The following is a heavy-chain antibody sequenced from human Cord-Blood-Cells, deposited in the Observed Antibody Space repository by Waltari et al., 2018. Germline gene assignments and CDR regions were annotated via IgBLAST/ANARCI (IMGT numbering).Heavy chain of an antibody. CDR3: ARDRPGANGGLTGDAFDI. V-gene: IGHV1-2*04. J-gene: IGHJ3*02. CDR1: GYTFTGYY. D-gene: IGHD7-27*01. CDR2: INPNSGGT. Sequence: QVQLVQSGAEVKKPGASVKVSCKASGYTFTGYYMHWVRQAPGQGLEWMGWINPNSGGTNYAQKFQGWVTMTRDTSISTAYMELSRLRSDDTAMYYCARDRPGANGGLTGDAFDIWGQGTMVTVSS.